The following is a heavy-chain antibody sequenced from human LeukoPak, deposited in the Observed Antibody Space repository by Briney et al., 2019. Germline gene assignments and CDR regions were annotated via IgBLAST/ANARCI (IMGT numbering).Heavy chain of an antibody. CDR3: APARLKRGYSYGYGRFDY. CDR2: IIPIFGTA. Sequence: SVKVACKASGGTFSSYSISWVRQAPGQGLEWMGRIIPIFGTANYAQTLQGRVTITTDKSTSTAYMELSSLRSEDTAVYYCAPARLKRGYSYGYGRFDYWGQGTLVTVSS. D-gene: IGHD5-18*01. J-gene: IGHJ4*02. CDR1: GGTFSSYS. V-gene: IGHV1-69*05.